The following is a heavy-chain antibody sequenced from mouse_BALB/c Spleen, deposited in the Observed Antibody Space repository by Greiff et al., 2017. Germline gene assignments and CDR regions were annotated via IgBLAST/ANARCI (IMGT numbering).Heavy chain of an antibody. V-gene: IGHV3-2*02. J-gene: IGHJ4*01. CDR1: GYSITSDYA. CDR2: ISYSGST. CDR3: ARLWQKVYAMDY. Sequence: EVKLVESGPGLVKPSQSLSLTCTVTGYSITSDYAWNWIRQFPGNKLEWMGYISYSGSTSYNPSLKSRISITRDTSKNQFFLQLNSVTTEDTATYYCARLWQKVYAMDYWGQGTSVTVSS. D-gene: IGHD1-1*02.